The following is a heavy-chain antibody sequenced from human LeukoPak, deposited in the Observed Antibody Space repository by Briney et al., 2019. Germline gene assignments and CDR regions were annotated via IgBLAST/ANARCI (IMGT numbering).Heavy chain of an antibody. V-gene: IGHV4-34*01. Sequence: SETLSLTCAVYGGSFSGYYWSWIRQPPGKGLEWIGEINHSGSTNYNPSLKSRVTISVDTSKNQFSLKLSSVTAADTAVYYCARGPWGVVIYRLFDYWGQGTLVTVSS. D-gene: IGHD3-3*01. CDR3: ARGPWGVVIYRLFDY. CDR2: INHSGST. J-gene: IGHJ4*02. CDR1: GGSFSGYY.